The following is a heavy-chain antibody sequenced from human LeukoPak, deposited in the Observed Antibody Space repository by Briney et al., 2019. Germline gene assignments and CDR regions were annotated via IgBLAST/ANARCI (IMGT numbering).Heavy chain of an antibody. D-gene: IGHD3-3*01. Sequence: GASVKVSCKASGYTFTSYGISWVRQAPGQGLEWMGWISAYNGNTNYAQKLQGRVTMTTDTPTSTAYMELRSLRSDDTAVYYCARATSYDFWSGYPYYFDYWGQGTLVTVSS. CDR2: ISAYNGNT. CDR3: ARATSYDFWSGYPYYFDY. V-gene: IGHV1-18*01. CDR1: GYTFTSYG. J-gene: IGHJ4*02.